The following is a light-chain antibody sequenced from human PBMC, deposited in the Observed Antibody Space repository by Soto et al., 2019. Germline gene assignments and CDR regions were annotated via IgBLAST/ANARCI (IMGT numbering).Light chain of an antibody. CDR2: DNN. Sequence: QAVVTQPPSVSAAPGQKVTISCSGSSSNIGNNYVSWYQHLPGTAPKLLIYDNNKRPSRIPDRFSGSKSGTSATLGITGLQTGDEADYYCGTWDSSLSGGVFGGGTKLTVL. J-gene: IGLJ2*01. CDR3: GTWDSSLSGGV. CDR1: SSNIGNNY. V-gene: IGLV1-51*01.